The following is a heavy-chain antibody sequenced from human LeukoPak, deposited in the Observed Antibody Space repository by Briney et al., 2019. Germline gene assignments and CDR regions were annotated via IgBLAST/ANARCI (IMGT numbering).Heavy chain of an antibody. CDR3: ASHGGYYDSSGYYRYFDY. J-gene: IGHJ4*02. D-gene: IGHD3-22*01. Sequence: PGGSLRLSCAASGFTFSSHEMNWVRQAPGKGLEWVSYISSSGSTIYYADSVKGRFTISRDNAKNSLYLQMNSLRAEDTAVYYCASHGGYYDSSGYYRYFDYWGQGTLVTVSS. CDR1: GFTFSSHE. CDR2: ISSSGSTI. V-gene: IGHV3-48*03.